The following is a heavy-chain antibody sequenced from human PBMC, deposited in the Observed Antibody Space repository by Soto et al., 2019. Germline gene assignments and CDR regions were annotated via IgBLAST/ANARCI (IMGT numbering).Heavy chain of an antibody. CDR1: GFTVSSNY. D-gene: IGHD6-13*01. Sequence: EVQLVESGGGLVQPGGSLRLSCAASGFTVSSNYMSWVRQAPGKGLESVSVIYSGGSTYYADSVKSRFTISRDNSTNPLYLQLISLRAEATAVYYCGSSWSVYDYYGMDVWGQGTTVTVSS. CDR3: GSSWSVYDYYGMDV. CDR2: IYSGGST. V-gene: IGHV3-66*01. J-gene: IGHJ6*02.